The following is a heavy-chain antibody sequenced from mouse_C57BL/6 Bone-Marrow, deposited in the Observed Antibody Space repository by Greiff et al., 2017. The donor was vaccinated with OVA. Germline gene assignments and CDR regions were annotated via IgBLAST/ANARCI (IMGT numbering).Heavy chain of an antibody. Sequence: QVHVKQPGAELVKPGASVKLSCKASGYTFTSYWMHWVKQRPGQGLEWIGMIHPNSGSTNYNEKFKSKATLTVDKSSSTAYMQLSSLTSEDSAVYYCARSRKVTIDYWGQGTTLTVSS. CDR3: ARSRKVTIDY. J-gene: IGHJ2*01. CDR2: IHPNSGST. V-gene: IGHV1-64*01. D-gene: IGHD2-2*01. CDR1: GYTFTSYW.